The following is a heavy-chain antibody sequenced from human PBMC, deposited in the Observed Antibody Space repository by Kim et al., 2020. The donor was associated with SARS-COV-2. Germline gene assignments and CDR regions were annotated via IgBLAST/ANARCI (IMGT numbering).Heavy chain of an antibody. Sequence: SETLSLTCAVYGGSFSGYYWSWIRQPPGKGLEWIGEINHSGSTNYNPSLKSRVTISVDTSKNQFSLKLSSVTAADTAVYYCARYGDIVVVPAAIYGYYFDYWGQGTLVTVSS. CDR2: INHSGST. CDR1: GGSFSGYY. D-gene: IGHD2-2*02. J-gene: IGHJ4*02. V-gene: IGHV4-34*01. CDR3: ARYGDIVVVPAAIYGYYFDY.